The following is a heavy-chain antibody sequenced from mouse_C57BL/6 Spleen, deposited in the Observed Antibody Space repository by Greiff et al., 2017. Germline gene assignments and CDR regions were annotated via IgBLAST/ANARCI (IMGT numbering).Heavy chain of an antibody. J-gene: IGHJ4*01. CDR2: IWSGGST. CDR1: GFSLTSYG. CDR3: ARKGDLLLYAMDY. V-gene: IGHV2-2*01. D-gene: IGHD1-1*01. Sequence: VKLQESGPGLVQPSQSLSITCTVSGFSLTSYGVHWVRQSPGKGLEWLGVIWSGGSTDYNAAFISRLSISKDNSKSQVFFKMNSLQADDTAIYYCARKGDLLLYAMDYWGQGTSVTVSS.